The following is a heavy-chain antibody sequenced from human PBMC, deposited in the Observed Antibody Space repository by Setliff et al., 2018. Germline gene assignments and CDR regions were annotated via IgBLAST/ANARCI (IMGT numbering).Heavy chain of an antibody. CDR3: ATNSGGNTIDAFDI. Sequence: ASVKVSCKASGYAFTGYYMHWVRQAPGQGLEWMGWINPNSGGTNYAQKFQGRVTMTEDTSTDTAYMELSSLRSEDTAVYYCATNSGGNTIDAFDIWGQGTMVTVSS. J-gene: IGHJ3*02. CDR2: INPNSGGT. V-gene: IGHV1-2*02. CDR1: GYAFTGYY. D-gene: IGHD2-15*01.